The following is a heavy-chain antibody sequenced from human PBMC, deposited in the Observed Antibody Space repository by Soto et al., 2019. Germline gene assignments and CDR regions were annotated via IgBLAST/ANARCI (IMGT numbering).Heavy chain of an antibody. V-gene: IGHV1-69*13. CDR2: IIPIFGTA. D-gene: IGHD3-3*01. Sequence: SVKVSCKASGGTFSSYAISWVRQAPGQGLEWMGGIIPIFGTANYAQKFQGRVTITADESTSTAYMELSSLRSEDTALYYCARGTKGGTIFGVVINLYYYYYGRDVGR. J-gene: IGHJ6*02. CDR1: GGTFSSYA. CDR3: ARGTKGGTIFGVVINLYYYYYGRDV.